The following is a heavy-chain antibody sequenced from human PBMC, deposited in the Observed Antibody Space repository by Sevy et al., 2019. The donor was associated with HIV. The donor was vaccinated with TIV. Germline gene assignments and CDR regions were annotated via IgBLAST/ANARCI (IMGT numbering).Heavy chain of an antibody. CDR2: ISDSAYNT. Sequence: GGSLRLSCAASGFTFSNYAMSWVRQAPGKGLEWVSGISDSAYNTYYADSLKGRFTISRDNSKNSLYLQMNSLRAEDTAVYYCTKDEAYTVATSYYFDYWGQGTLVTVSS. D-gene: IGHD5-12*01. CDR3: TKDEAYTVATSYYFDY. V-gene: IGHV3-23*01. CDR1: GFTFSNYA. J-gene: IGHJ4*02.